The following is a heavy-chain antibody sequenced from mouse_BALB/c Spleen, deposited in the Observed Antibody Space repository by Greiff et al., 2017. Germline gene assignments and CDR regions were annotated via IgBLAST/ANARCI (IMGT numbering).Heavy chain of an antibody. J-gene: IGHJ1*01. V-gene: IGHV5-6*01. Sequence: EVQRVESGGDLVKPGGSLKLSCAASGFTFSSYGMSWVRQTPDKRLEWVATISSGGSYTYYPDSVKGRFTISRDNAKNTLYLQMSSLKSEDTAMYYCARPITTMTNWYFDVWGAGTTVTVSS. D-gene: IGHD1-1*01. CDR2: ISSGGSYT. CDR1: GFTFSSYG. CDR3: ARPITTMTNWYFDV.